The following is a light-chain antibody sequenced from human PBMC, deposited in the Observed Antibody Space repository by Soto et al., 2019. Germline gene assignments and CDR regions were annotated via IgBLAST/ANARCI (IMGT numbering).Light chain of an antibody. CDR3: QQSYSTLIT. Sequence: DIHMTQSPSSLSASVGDRVTITCRASQSISSYLNWYQQKPGKAPKLLIYAASSLQSGVPSRFSGGGSGTDFTLTISSLQPEDFATYYCQQSYSTLITFGQGTRLEI. J-gene: IGKJ5*01. CDR2: AAS. V-gene: IGKV1-39*01. CDR1: QSISSY.